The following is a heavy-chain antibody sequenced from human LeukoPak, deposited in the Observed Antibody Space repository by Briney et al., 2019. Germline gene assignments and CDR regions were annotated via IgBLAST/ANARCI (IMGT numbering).Heavy chain of an antibody. CDR1: GFTFSTYG. CDR3: AKDEGVYCSGGSCYSFDY. V-gene: IGHV3-30*02. J-gene: IGHJ4*02. Sequence: GGSLRLSCVASGFTFSTYGMHWVRQAPGKGLEWVAFIRYDGSNNYYADSLKGRFTISRDNSKYTLYLQMNSLRAEDTAVYYCAKDEGVYCSGGSCYSFDYWGQGTLVTVSS. CDR2: IRYDGSNN. D-gene: IGHD2-15*01.